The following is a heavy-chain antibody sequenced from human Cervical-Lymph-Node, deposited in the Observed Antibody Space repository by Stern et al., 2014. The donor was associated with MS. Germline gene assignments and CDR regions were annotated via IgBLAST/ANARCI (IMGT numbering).Heavy chain of an antibody. J-gene: IGHJ4*02. CDR1: GFSLSTSGVH. Sequence: QVNLKESGPTLVKPTQTLTLTCTFSGFSLSTSGVHVGWIRQPPGKALEWIAVIYLAKGKRSSPSLKRRLPITKDTSKNQVVLTMTNMDPMDTGTYYCARPDCSGGRCFDYWGQGTQVTVSS. V-gene: IGHV2-5*02. D-gene: IGHD2-15*01. CDR3: ARPDCSGGRCFDY. CDR2: IYLAKGK.